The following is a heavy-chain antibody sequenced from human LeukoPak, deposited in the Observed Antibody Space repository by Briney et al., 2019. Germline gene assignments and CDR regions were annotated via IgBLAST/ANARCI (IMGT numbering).Heavy chain of an antibody. CDR1: GGSISSSSYY. CDR2: IYYSGST. J-gene: IGHJ4*02. V-gene: IGHV4-39*01. Sequence: PSETLSLTCTVSGGSISSSSYYWGWIRQPPGKGLEWIGSIYYSGSTYYNPSLKSRVTISVDTSKNQFSLKLSSVTAADTAVYYCARRPPHWAAAGSVDYWGQGTLVTVSS. CDR3: ARRPPHWAAAGSVDY. D-gene: IGHD6-13*01.